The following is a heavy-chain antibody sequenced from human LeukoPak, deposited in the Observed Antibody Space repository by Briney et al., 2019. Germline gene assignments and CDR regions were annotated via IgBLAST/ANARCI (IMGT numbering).Heavy chain of an antibody. CDR2: ISYDGSNK. CDR1: GFTFSSYG. J-gene: IGHJ6*02. Sequence: GGSLRLPCAASGFTFSSYGMHWVRQAPGKGLEWVAVISYDGSNKYYADSVKGRFTISRDNSKNTLYLQMNSLRAEDTAVYYCAKDNYGMDVWGQGTTVTVSS. V-gene: IGHV3-30*18. CDR3: AKDNYGMDV.